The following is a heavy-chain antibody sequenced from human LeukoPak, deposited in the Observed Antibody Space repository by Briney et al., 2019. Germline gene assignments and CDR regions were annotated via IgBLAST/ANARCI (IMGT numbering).Heavy chain of an antibody. Sequence: ASVKVSCKASGYTFTSYYMHWVRQAPGQGLEWMGIINPSGGSTSYAQKFQGRVTMTRDTSTSTVYMELSSLRSEDTAVYYCARDSELNYYGSGSTLDYWSQGTLVTVSS. J-gene: IGHJ4*02. V-gene: IGHV1-46*01. CDR3: ARDSELNYYGSGSTLDY. CDR1: GYTFTSYY. D-gene: IGHD3-10*01. CDR2: INPSGGST.